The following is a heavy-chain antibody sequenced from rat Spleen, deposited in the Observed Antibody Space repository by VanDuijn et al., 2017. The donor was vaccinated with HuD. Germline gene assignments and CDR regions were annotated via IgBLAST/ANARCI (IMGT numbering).Heavy chain of an antibody. D-gene: IGHD1-2*01. V-gene: IGHV5-7*01. CDR1: GFTLGDYY. CDR3: VRRSWDLPFDS. J-gene: IGHJ2*01. CDR2: INYDSSDT. Sequence: EVQLVESDGGLVQPGGSLKLSCAVSGFTLGDYYMAWVRQAPRKGLEWVATINYDSSDTYYRDSVKGRFTISRDNANNTLYLQMDSLRSGDTATYYCVRRSWDLPFDSWGQGVMVTVSS.